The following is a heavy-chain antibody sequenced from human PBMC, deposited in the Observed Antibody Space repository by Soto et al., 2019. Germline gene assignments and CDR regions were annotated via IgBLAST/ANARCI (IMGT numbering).Heavy chain of an antibody. CDR2: IKQDGSEK. V-gene: IGHV3-7*01. CDR1: GFTFSSYW. Sequence: EVQLVESGGGLVQPGGSLRLSCAASGFTFSSYWMSWVRQAPGKGLEWVANIKQDGSEKYYVDSVKGRFTISRDNAKNSLYLQMNSLRAEDTAVYYFARDARIAAARPPSDYWGQGTLVTVSA. CDR3: ARDARIAAARPPSDY. D-gene: IGHD6-13*01. J-gene: IGHJ4*02.